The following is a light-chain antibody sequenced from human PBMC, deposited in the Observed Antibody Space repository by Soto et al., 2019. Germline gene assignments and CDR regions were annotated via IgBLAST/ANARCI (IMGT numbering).Light chain of an antibody. CDR3: GSYSSTDTPFV. J-gene: IGLJ1*01. CDR1: STDVGGYNY. V-gene: IGLV2-14*01. Sequence: LAQPSSVSGSPGQSITISCTGTSTDVGGYNYVSWYQHHSGKAPKLLIYEVTNRPSGISDRFSGSKSVNTASLTISGLQAEDESDYYCGSYSSTDTPFVFGTGTKVTV. CDR2: EVT.